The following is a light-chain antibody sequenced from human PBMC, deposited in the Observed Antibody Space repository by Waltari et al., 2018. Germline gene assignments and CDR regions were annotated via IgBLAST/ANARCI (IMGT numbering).Light chain of an antibody. Sequence: QSGLTQPASVSGSPGQSITISCTGTSSDVGNYNLVSWYQQYPGKAPKLMVYEVTRRSSGVSDLFSGSKSGNTASLTIYGLQSEDEADCYCCSYAGLGIYVFGTGTKVTVL. J-gene: IGLJ1*01. CDR1: SSDVGNYNL. V-gene: IGLV2-23*02. CDR2: EVT. CDR3: CSYAGLGIYV.